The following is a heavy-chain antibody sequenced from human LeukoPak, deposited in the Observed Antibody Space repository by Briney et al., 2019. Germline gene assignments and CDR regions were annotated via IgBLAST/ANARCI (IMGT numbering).Heavy chain of an antibody. CDR1: GYTFTSYD. Sequence: GASVKVSCKASGYTFTSYDINWVRQATGQGLEWMGWMNPNSGNTGYAQKFQGRVTITRNTSISTAYMELSSLRSEDTAVYYCARGPHTIFGVVNNPYYYMDVWGKGTTVTVSS. J-gene: IGHJ6*03. D-gene: IGHD3-3*01. CDR2: MNPNSGNT. CDR3: ARGPHTIFGVVNNPYYYMDV. V-gene: IGHV1-8*03.